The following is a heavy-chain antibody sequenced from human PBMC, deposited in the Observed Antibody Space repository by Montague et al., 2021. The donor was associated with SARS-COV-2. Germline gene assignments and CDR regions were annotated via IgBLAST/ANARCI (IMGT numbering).Heavy chain of an antibody. J-gene: IGHJ4*02. CDR1: GGSISRYF. V-gene: IGHV4-59*01. D-gene: IGHD3-16*01. CDR2: VHDIESS. CDR3: ARVTLGGRDGRTRQYDGLDS. Sequence: ETLSLTCTVSGGSISRYFWNCIRQTPGKGLEWMGYVHDIESSIYNPSLQSRITILLDTPKNQFSLRLNAVTAADTAVYYCARVTLGGRDGRTRQYDGLDSWGQGILVTVSS.